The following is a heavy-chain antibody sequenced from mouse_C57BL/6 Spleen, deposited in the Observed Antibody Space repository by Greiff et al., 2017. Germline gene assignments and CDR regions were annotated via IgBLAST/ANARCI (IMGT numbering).Heavy chain of an antibody. Sequence: VQLQQPGAELVKPGASVKLSCKASGYTFTSYWMHWVKQRPGQGLEWIGMIHPNSGSTNYNEKFKSKATLTVDKSSSTAYMQISSLTSEDSAVYYCARDYGGSYSYAMDYWGQGTSVTVSS. CDR2: IHPNSGST. D-gene: IGHD1-1*01. CDR3: ARDYGGSYSYAMDY. CDR1: GYTFTSYW. V-gene: IGHV1-64*01. J-gene: IGHJ4*01.